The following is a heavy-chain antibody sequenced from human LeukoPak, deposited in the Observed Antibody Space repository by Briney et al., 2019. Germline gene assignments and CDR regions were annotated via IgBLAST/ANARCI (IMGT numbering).Heavy chain of an antibody. J-gene: IGHJ5*02. CDR3: ARDIVVADNNWFDP. V-gene: IGHV4-39*02. CDR1: GGSISSSSYY. CDR2: IYYIGST. D-gene: IGHD2-15*01. Sequence: PSETLSLTCTVSGGSISSSSYYWGWIRQPPGKGLEWIGNIYYIGSTDYNPSLKSRVTISVDTSKNQFSLKLSSVTAADTAVYYCARDIVVADNNWFDPWGQGILVTVSS.